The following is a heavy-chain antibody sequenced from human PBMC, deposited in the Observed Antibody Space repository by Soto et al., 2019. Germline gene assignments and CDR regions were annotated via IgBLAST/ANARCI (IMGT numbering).Heavy chain of an antibody. CDR2: IYTSGST. V-gene: IGHV4-4*07. CDR3: ARDYDSSGSDAFDI. Sequence: SETLSLTCTVSGGSISSYYWSWIRQPAGKGLEWIGRIYTSGSTNYNPSLKSRVTMSVDTSKNQFSLNLSSVTAADTAVYYCARDYDSSGSDAFDIWGQGTMVTVSS. D-gene: IGHD3-22*01. J-gene: IGHJ3*02. CDR1: GGSISSYY.